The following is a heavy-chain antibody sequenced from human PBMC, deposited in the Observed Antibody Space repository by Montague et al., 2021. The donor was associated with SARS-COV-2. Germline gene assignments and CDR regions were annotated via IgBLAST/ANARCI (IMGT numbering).Heavy chain of an antibody. D-gene: IGHD6-13*01. V-gene: IGHV6-1*01. CDR2: TYYRSKWYN. CDR3: ASGRMVPYSSSWTTLYYYYGMDV. J-gene: IGHJ6*02. Sequence: CAISGDSVSSNSAAWNWIRQSPSRGLEWLGRTYYRSKWYNDYAVSVKSRITINPDTSKNQFSLLLNSVTPEDTAVYYCASGRMVPYSSSWTTLYYYYGMDVGGQGTTVTVSS. CDR1: GDSVSSNSAA.